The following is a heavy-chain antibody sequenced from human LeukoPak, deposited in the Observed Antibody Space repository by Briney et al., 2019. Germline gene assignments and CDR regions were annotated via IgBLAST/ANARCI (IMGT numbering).Heavy chain of an antibody. V-gene: IGHV1-69*04. D-gene: IGHD2-15*01. CDR2: IIPILGIA. Sequence: SVKVSCKASGGTFSSYAISWVRQAPGQGLEWMGRIIPILGIANYAQKFQGRVTITADKSTSTAYMELSSLRSEDTAVYYCARGRTCSGGSCYRTNYYYYGMDVWGQGTTVTVSS. CDR3: ARGRTCSGGSCYRTNYYYYGMDV. J-gene: IGHJ6*02. CDR1: GGTFSSYA.